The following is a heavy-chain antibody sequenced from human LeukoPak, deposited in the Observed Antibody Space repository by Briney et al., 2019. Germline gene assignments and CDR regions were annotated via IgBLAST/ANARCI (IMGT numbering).Heavy chain of an antibody. CDR2: ISSDGSST. J-gene: IGHJ4*02. Sequence: PGGSLRLSCAASGFNFRNHWKLWVRQTPGKGLVWVSRISSDGSSTTYADSVKGRFTIYRDNAKSTLYLQMNNLRAEDTAMYYCARDQRVTGRPDIDYWGQGTLVIVSS. V-gene: IGHV3-74*03. D-gene: IGHD6-6*01. CDR3: ARDQRVTGRPDIDY. CDR1: GFNFRNHW.